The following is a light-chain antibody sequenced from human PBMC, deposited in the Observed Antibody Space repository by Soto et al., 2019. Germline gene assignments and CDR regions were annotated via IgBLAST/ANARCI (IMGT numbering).Light chain of an antibody. Sequence: EIVMTQSPATLSVSPGERATLSCRASQSISSNLAWYQQKPGQAPRLLIYRASSRATGVPARFSGSGSGTDFTLTISSMQSEDFAAYYCQHYNNWPPWTFGQGTKVEIK. V-gene: IGKV3-15*01. J-gene: IGKJ1*01. CDR2: RAS. CDR1: QSISSN. CDR3: QHYNNWPPWT.